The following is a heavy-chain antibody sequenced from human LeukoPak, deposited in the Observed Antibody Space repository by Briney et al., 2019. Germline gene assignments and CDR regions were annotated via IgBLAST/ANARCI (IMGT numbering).Heavy chain of an antibody. V-gene: IGHV4-38-2*01. CDR2: FYHSGST. CDR3: ARGVGTGPIDY. Sequence: SETLSLTCAVSAYSINIGYYWGWIRQPPGKGLEWIVSFYHSGSTYYNSSPKSRVTLSVDTSKNQFSLKMSSVTAADTAMYYCARGVGTGPIDYWGQGTLVTVSS. D-gene: IGHD1/OR15-1a*01. CDR1: AYSINIGYY. J-gene: IGHJ4*02.